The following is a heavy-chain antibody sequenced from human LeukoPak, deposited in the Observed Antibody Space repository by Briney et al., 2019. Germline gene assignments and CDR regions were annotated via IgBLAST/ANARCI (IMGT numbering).Heavy chain of an antibody. CDR1: GGSISSGDYY. J-gene: IGHJ4*02. CDR3: ARVGSSGYYVDY. V-gene: IGHV4-61*08. Sequence: PSETLSLTCTVSGGSISSGDYYWSWIRQPPGKGLEWIGYIYYSGSTNYNPSLKSRVTISVDTSKNQFSLKLSSVTAADTAVYYCARVGSSGYYVDYWGQGTLVTVSS. D-gene: IGHD3-22*01. CDR2: IYYSGST.